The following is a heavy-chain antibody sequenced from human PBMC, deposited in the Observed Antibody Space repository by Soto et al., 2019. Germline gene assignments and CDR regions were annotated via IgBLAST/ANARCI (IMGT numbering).Heavy chain of an antibody. CDR1: GGSISNAAYS. J-gene: IGHJ4*02. Sequence: KPSETLSLTCTVSGGSISNAAYSWSWIRQPPGKGLEWIGYIYPSGMPFYNPSLRSRVTISIDRSNDQFSLNLKSVTAADTAVYYCARERGGYGLFDSWGQGTLVTVSS. D-gene: IGHD5-18*01. CDR2: IYPSGMP. V-gene: IGHV4-30-2*01. CDR3: ARERGGYGLFDS.